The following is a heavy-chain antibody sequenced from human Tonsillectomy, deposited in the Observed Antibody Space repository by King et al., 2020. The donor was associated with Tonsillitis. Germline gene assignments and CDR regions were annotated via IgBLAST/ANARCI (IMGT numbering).Heavy chain of an antibody. CDR2: INPSGGST. D-gene: IGHD6-6*01. V-gene: IGHV1-46*03. CDR3: ARGAPYSSSSTGFDY. J-gene: IGHJ4*02. CDR1: VYTLTSYY. Sequence: VQLVESGAEVKKPGASVKVSCKASVYTLTSYYMHWVRQAPGQGLEWMGIINPSGGSTSYAQKFQGRVTMTRETSTSTVYMGLSSLRSEDTAGYYCARGAPYSSSSTGFDYWGQGTLVTVSS.